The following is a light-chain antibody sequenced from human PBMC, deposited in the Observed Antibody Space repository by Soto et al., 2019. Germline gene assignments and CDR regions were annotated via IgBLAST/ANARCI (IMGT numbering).Light chain of an antibody. J-gene: IGLJ1*01. V-gene: IGLV2-8*01. CDR3: SSYAGSNVLYV. CDR2: EVS. Sequence: QSALTQPPPASGSPGQSVTISCTGTSSDVGGYNYVSWYQQYPGKAPKVMIYEVSKRPSGVPDRFSGSKSGNTASLTVSGLQADDEADYYCSSYAGSNVLYVFGTGTKVTVL. CDR1: SSDVGGYNY.